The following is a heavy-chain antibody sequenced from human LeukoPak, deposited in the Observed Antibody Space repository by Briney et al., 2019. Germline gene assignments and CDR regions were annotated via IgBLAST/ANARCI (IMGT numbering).Heavy chain of an antibody. CDR1: GYTLTELS. CDR3: ATDGKVGIAAAGTGLYYGMDV. V-gene: IGHV1-24*01. J-gene: IGHJ6*04. D-gene: IGHD6-13*01. Sequence: RASVKVSCKVSGYTLTELSMHWVRQAPGKGLEWMGGFDPEDGETIYAQKFQGRVTMTEDPSTDTAYMELSSLRSEDTAVYYCATDGKVGIAAAGTGLYYGMDVWGKGTTVTVSS. CDR2: FDPEDGET.